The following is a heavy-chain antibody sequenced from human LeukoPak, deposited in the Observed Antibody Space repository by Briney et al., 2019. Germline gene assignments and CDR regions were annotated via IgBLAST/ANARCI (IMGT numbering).Heavy chain of an antibody. D-gene: IGHD3-9*01. J-gene: IGHJ4*02. Sequence: SETLSLTCTVSGGSISSGGYYWSWIRQPPGKGLEWIGYIYHSGSTYYNPSLKSRVTISVDRSKNQFSLKLSSVTAADTAVYYCARGYYDILTGYYKGRPDYFDYWGQGTLVTVSS. CDR3: ARGYYDILTGYYKGRPDYFDY. CDR2: IYHSGST. CDR1: GGSISSGGYY. V-gene: IGHV4-30-2*01.